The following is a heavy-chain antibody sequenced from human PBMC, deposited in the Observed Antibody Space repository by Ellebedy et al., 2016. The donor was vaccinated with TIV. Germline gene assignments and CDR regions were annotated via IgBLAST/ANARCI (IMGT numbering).Heavy chain of an antibody. D-gene: IGHD3-16*01. V-gene: IGHV3-23*01. CDR3: AKEQPFVGGWMDP. J-gene: IGHJ5*02. CDR2: ISDSGDDT. CDR1: GFIFNNYV. Sequence: GESLKISXAGSGFIFNNYVMSWVRQAPGKGLEWVSMISDSGDDTYYAGSVKGRFTISRDNSKSTVYLRMDRLRAEDTGVYFCAKEQPFVGGWMDPWGQGTLVTVSS.